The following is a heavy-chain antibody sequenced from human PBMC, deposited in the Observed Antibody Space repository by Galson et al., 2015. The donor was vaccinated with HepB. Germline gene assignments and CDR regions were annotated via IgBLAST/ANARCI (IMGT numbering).Heavy chain of an antibody. Sequence: TLSLTCGVSGGSISSGLFSWTWIRQAPGKGVEWIGHIFRGGSTSYNPSLKSRVSISVDTSKNQFSLKLNSVTAADTAVYYCARGGSGGGSAVGYFDYWGQGALVTVSS. CDR1: GGSISSGLFS. CDR2: IFRGGST. V-gene: IGHV4-30-2*01. CDR3: ARGGSGGGSAVGYFDY. D-gene: IGHD1-26*01. J-gene: IGHJ4*02.